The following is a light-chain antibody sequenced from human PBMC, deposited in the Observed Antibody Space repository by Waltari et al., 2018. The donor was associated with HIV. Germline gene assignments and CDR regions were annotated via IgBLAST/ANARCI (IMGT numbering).Light chain of an antibody. V-gene: IGLV1-44*01. CDR1: RSTIGSTT. CDR3: AAWHDSLNAYV. CDR2: SDN. Sequence: QSVVTQPPSASGTPGQRVTISCSGSRSTIGSTTVHWYQLLPGTAPKLLIYSDNQRPSGVPDRFSGSKSGTSASLAISGLQSEDEADYYCAAWHDSLNAYVFGTGTKVTVL. J-gene: IGLJ1*01.